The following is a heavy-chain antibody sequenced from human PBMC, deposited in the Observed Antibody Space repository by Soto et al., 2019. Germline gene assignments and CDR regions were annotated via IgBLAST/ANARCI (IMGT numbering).Heavy chain of an antibody. Sequence: PSETLSLTCTVSGGSISSYYWSWIRQPPGKGLEWIGYIYYSGSTNYNPSLKSRVTISVDTSKNQFSLKLSSVTAADTAVYYCARGRRGYWFDPWGQGTLVTVSS. J-gene: IGHJ5*02. CDR1: GGSISSYY. CDR2: IYYSGST. CDR3: ARGRRGYWFDP. V-gene: IGHV4-59*01.